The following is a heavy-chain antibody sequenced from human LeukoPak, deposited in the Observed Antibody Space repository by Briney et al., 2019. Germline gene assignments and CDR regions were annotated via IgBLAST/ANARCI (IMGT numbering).Heavy chain of an antibody. CDR3: GRGRNWETCYHYCMDG. V-gene: IGHV4-34*01. Sequence: SETLSLTCGVSGGSFSGYYWTWIRQLPGKGLDWMGEIIHSGNTIYTPSLKSRVVISMDKSKNQITLKMRAVAAADTAVYYCGRGRNWETCYHYCMDGWGDGTTVTVSS. CDR1: GGSFSGYY. D-gene: IGHD2-8*01. J-gene: IGHJ6*03. CDR2: IIHSGNT.